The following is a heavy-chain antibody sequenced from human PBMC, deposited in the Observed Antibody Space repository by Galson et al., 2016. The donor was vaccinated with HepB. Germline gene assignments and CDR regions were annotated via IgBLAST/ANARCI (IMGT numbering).Heavy chain of an antibody. D-gene: IGHD6-19*01. CDR3: AKEPNQFNSGRYYEH. Sequence: SLRLSCAASGFTFSSYGMHWVRQAPGKGLEWVSYISSSGSYIYYADSVKGRFTISRDNAKNSLYLQMNNLRPEDTATYYCAKEPNQFNSGRYYEHWGRGTLVTVSS. CDR1: GFTFSSYG. V-gene: IGHV3-21*05. J-gene: IGHJ4*02. CDR2: ISSSGSYI.